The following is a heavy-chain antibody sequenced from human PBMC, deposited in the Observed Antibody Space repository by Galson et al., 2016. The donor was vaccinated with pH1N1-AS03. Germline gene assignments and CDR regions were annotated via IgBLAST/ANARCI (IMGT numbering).Heavy chain of an antibody. CDR3: ARTFPGRVVVVAAAMQEGPDY. D-gene: IGHD2-2*01. CDR2: ISRSSTYT. V-gene: IGHV3-21*03. J-gene: IGHJ4*02. Sequence: SLRLSCAASGFTFSGYSMNWFRQAPGKGLEWVSSISRSSTYTYYADSVKGRFTISRDNAKNSMFLQMHSLRAEDTAVYYCARTFPGRVVVVAAAMQEGPDYCGQGTLVTVSS. CDR1: GFTFSGYS.